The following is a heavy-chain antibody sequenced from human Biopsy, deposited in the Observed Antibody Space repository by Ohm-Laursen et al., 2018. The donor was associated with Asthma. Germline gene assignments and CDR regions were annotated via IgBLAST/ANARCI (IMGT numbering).Heavy chain of an antibody. CDR2: IMTVFGTT. J-gene: IGHJ6*02. Sequence: SVKVSCKAPGGTFSNFAISWVRQVPGQGLEWLGGIMTVFGTTNYVQKFQGRVTITADESTSTAYMEVTSLRSEDTAIYYCARCQVGYSSGWSLLLKKIYYSGMDVWGQGTAVTVSS. CDR1: GGTFSNFA. D-gene: IGHD6-19*01. V-gene: IGHV1-69*13. CDR3: ARCQVGYSSGWSLLLKKIYYSGMDV.